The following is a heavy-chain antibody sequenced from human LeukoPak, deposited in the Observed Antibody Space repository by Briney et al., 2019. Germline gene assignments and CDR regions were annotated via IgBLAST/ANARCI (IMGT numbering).Heavy chain of an antibody. D-gene: IGHD2-8*01. Sequence: GESLKISCQGSGYTFSTYWIGGVRQMPGTGLEWMGIVYPDKSESRYSPSFQGQVTISVDKSINTAYLQLSSLKASDTAVYYCARHPRGYCTDGVCYGSDYWGQGTLVTVSS. J-gene: IGHJ4*02. CDR2: VYPDKSES. V-gene: IGHV5-51*01. CDR1: GYTFSTYW. CDR3: ARHPRGYCTDGVCYGSDY.